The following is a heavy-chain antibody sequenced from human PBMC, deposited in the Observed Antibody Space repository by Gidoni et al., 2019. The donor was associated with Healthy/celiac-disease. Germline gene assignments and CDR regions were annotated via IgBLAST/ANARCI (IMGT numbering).Heavy chain of an antibody. J-gene: IGHJ6*02. CDR1: GYTFTSYD. Sequence: QVQLVQSGAEVKQPGASVKVSCKASGYTFTSYDLNWVRQATGQGLEWMGWMNPNSGNTGYAQKFQGRVTMTRNTSISTAYMELSSLRSEDTAVYYCARHQVSSHLNYYYYYGMDVWGQGTTVTVSS. D-gene: IGHD3-16*02. V-gene: IGHV1-8*01. CDR2: MNPNSGNT. CDR3: ARHQVSSHLNYYYYYGMDV.